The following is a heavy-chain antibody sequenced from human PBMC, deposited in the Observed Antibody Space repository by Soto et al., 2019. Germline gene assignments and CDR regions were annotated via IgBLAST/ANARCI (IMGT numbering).Heavy chain of an antibody. CDR1: GGYFSGYY. CDR3: ARENYGDSLEDC. J-gene: IGHJ4*02. D-gene: IGHD4-17*01. V-gene: IGHV4-34*01. CDR2: INHSGST. Sequence: TSETLSLTCAVYGGYFSGYYWSWIRQPPGKGLEWIGEINHSGSTNYNPSLKSRVTISVDTSKNQFSLKLSSVTAADTAVYYCARENYGDSLEDCWGQGTLVTVSS.